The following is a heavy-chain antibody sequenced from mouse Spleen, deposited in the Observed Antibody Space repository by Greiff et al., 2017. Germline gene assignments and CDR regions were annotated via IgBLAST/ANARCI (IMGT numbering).Heavy chain of an antibody. CDR3: TRSHYYGSPWFAY. CDR2: IDPETGGT. CDR1: GYTFTDYE. V-gene: IGHV1-15*01. J-gene: IGHJ3*01. D-gene: IGHD1-1*01. Sequence: LVESGAELVRPGASVTLSCKASGYTFTDYEMHWVKQTPVHGLEWIGAIDPETGGTAYNQKFKGKAILTADKSSSTAYMELRSLTSEDSAVYYCTRSHYYGSPWFAYWGQGTLVTVSA.